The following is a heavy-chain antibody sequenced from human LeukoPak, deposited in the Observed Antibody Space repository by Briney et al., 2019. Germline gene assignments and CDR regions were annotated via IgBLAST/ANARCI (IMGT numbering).Heavy chain of an antibody. V-gene: IGHV4-61*02. CDR3: ARLPYYDFWSAHSDC. J-gene: IGHJ4*02. D-gene: IGHD3-3*01. CDR1: GGSISSGSYF. CDR2: IYHSGNT. Sequence: SQTLSLTCSVSGGSISSGSYFWSWIRQPAGKGLEWIGRIYHSGNTNYNPSLKSRVTISVDTSKNQFSLKLTSVTAADTAVYYCARLPYYDFWSAHSDCWGQGSLVTVSS.